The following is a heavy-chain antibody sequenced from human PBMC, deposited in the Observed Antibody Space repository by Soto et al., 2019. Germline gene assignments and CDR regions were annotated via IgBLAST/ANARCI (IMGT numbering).Heavy chain of an antibody. CDR1: GGSISSYY. CDR3: ARQGGSGWYGYYYYGTDV. J-gene: IGHJ6*02. CDR2: IYYSGST. V-gene: IGHV4-59*08. D-gene: IGHD6-19*01. Sequence: PSETLSLTCTVSGGSISSYYWSWIRQPPGKGLEWIGYIYYSGSTNYNPSLKSRVTISVDTSKNQFSLKLSSVTAADTAVYYCARQGGSGWYGYYYYGTDVWGQGTAVTVSS.